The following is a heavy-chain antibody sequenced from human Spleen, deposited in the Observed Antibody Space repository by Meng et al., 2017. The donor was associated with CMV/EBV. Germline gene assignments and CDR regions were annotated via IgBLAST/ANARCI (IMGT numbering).Heavy chain of an antibody. J-gene: IGHJ4*02. D-gene: IGHD6-13*01. Sequence: SGCSVSSSGYYWSWIRQHPGKGLEWIGYIYYNGRSTYHNPSLKSRVIISLDTSKNQLSLRLSSVTAADTAVYYCARESIVATGTHLDYWGQGTLVTVSS. CDR2: IYYNGRST. V-gene: IGHV4-31*02. CDR1: GCSVSSSGYY. CDR3: ARESIVATGTHLDY.